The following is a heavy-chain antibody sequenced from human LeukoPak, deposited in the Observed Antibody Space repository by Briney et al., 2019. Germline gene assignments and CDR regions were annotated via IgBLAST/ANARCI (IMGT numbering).Heavy chain of an antibody. CDR2: IYSGGST. CDR3: AREGRYYDSSG. V-gene: IGHV3-53*01. D-gene: IGHD3-22*01. J-gene: IGHJ4*02. CDR1: GFTVSSNY. Sequence: PGGSLRLSCAVSGFTVSSNYMSWVRQAPGKGLEWVSVIYSGGSTYYADSVKGRFTISRDNSKNTLYLQMNSLRAEDTAVYYCAREGRYYDSSGWGQGTLVTVSS.